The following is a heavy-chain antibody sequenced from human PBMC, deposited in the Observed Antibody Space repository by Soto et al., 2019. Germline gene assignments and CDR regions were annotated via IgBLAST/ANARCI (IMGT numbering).Heavy chain of an antibody. V-gene: IGHV1-18*01. CDR3: AKNGQPPYYYYGLDV. Sequence: QGHLVQSEAEVKKPGASVKVSCKASGYTFTRYGISWVRQAPGQGLEWMGWISGYNGDTNYAQKFQDRDSMTIDTSTGTAYMELRSLTSDDTAIYYCAKNGQPPYYYYGLDVWGQGTKVTVSS. D-gene: IGHD2-8*01. CDR2: ISGYNGDT. J-gene: IGHJ6*02. CDR1: GYTFTRYG.